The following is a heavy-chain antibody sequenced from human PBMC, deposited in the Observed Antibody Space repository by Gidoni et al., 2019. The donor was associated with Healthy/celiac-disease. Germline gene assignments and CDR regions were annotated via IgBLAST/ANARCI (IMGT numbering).Heavy chain of an antibody. CDR1: GFTFFNAG. Sequence: EVQLVESGEGLVKPGGPLRLSCAASGFTFFNAGMGWVRQAPGKGLEWVGRIKSKTDGGTTDYAAPVKGRFTISRDDSKNTLYLQMNSLKTEDTAVYYCTTATYDFWSGYYYMDVWGKGTTVTVSS. CDR2: IKSKTDGGTT. CDR3: TTATYDFWSGYYYMDV. J-gene: IGHJ6*03. V-gene: IGHV3-15*01. D-gene: IGHD3-3*01.